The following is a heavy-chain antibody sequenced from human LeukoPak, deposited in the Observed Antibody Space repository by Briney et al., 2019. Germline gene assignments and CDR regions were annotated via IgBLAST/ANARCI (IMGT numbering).Heavy chain of an antibody. J-gene: IGHJ6*04. CDR3: AELGITMIGGV. V-gene: IGHV3-23*01. CDR2: ISDTGGRT. CDR1: GFTFSNYA. Sequence: GGSLRLSCAASGFTFSNYAMSWVRQTPEKGLEWVSTISDTGGRTYFADSVKGRFTISRDNAKNSLYLQMNSLRAEDTAVYYCAELGITMIGGVWGKGTTVTISS. D-gene: IGHD3-10*02.